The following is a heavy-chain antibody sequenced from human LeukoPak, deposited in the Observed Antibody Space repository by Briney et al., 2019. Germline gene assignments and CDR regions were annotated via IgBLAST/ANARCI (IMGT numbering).Heavy chain of an antibody. V-gene: IGHV3-30*03. Sequence: GRSLRLSCAASGFTFSSYGMHWVRQAPGKGLEWVAVISYDGSNKYYADSVKGRFTISRDNSKNTLYLQMNSLRAEDTAVYYCARYRAVTHFDYWGQGTLVTVSS. J-gene: IGHJ4*02. CDR3: ARYRAVTHFDY. CDR2: ISYDGSNK. D-gene: IGHD5-18*01. CDR1: GFTFSSYG.